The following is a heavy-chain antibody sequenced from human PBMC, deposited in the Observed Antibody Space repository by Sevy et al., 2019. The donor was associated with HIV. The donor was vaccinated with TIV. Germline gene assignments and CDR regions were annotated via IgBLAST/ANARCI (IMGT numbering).Heavy chain of an antibody. CDR2: ISYDGGTK. CDR3: AKDLGNGYDFRKSFDY. Sequence: GGSLRLSCAASGFIFSSYGMHWVRQAPGKGLEWVAIISYDGGTKYYAESMKGRFTISRDNSKNTLYLEMNSLRAEDQAVFYCAKDLGNGYDFRKSFDYWGQGTLVTVSS. D-gene: IGHD5-12*01. CDR1: GFIFSSYG. J-gene: IGHJ4*02. V-gene: IGHV3-30*18.